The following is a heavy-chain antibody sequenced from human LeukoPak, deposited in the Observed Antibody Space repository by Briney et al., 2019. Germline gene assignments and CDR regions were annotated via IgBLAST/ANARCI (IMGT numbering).Heavy chain of an antibody. CDR1: GFTFSDYC. V-gene: IGHV3-11*04. J-gene: IGHJ6*03. CDR3: AREAGGNYYYYYYMDV. Sequence: GGSLRLSCAASGFTFSDYCMSWIRQAPGKGLEWVSYISSSGSTIYYADSVKGRFTISRDNAKNSLYLQMNSLRAEDTAVYYCAREAGGNYYYYYYMDVWGKGTTVTVSS. CDR2: ISSSGSTI. D-gene: IGHD4-23*01.